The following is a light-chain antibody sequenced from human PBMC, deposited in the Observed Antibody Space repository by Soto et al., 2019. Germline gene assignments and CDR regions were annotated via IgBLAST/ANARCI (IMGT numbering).Light chain of an antibody. CDR3: QQRSNWPLT. CDR1: QSVSSY. CDR2: DAS. V-gene: IGKV3-11*01. Sequence: EILLTQSPATLSLSPGERATLSCRASQSVSSYLAWYQQKPGQAPRLLIYDASNRATGFPARFSGSGSGTDFTLTISSLEPEDFAVYYCQQRSNWPLTFGGGTKVDIK. J-gene: IGKJ4*01.